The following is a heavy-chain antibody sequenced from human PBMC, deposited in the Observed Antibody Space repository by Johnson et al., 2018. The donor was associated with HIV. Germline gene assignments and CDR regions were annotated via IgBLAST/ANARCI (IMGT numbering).Heavy chain of an antibody. J-gene: IGHJ3*02. CDR1: GFSFDDYG. V-gene: IGHV3-20*04. D-gene: IGHD2-21*02. CDR2: IDWNGGST. Sequence: EVQLVESGGGVVRPGGSLRLSCAASGFSFDDYGMSWVRQPPGKGLEWVSGIDWNGGSTSYADSVRGRFTISRDNAKNSLYLQMNSLRAEDTAVYYCARDFTAVYCGGDCYAFDIWGQGTMVSVSS. CDR3: ARDFTAVYCGGDCYAFDI.